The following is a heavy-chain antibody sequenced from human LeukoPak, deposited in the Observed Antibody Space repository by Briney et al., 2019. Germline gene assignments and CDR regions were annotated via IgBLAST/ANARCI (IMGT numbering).Heavy chain of an antibody. V-gene: IGHV3-21*01. CDR2: ISSSSSYI. D-gene: IGHD7-27*01. CDR3: ARDLRAGDPYYFDY. CDR1: GFTFSSYS. J-gene: IGHJ4*02. Sequence: GGSLRLSCAASGFTFSSYSMNWVRQAPGKGLEWVSSISSSSSYIYYADSVKGRFTISRDNAKNSLYLQMNSLRAEDTAVYCCARDLRAGDPYYFDYWGQGTLVTVSS.